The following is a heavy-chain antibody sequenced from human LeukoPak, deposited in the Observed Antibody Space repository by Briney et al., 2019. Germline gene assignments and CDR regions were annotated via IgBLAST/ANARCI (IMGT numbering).Heavy chain of an antibody. V-gene: IGHV4-61*02. CDR3: ARGSGSYLIY. Sequence: PSETLSLTCTVSGGSISSGSYYWRWIRQPAGKGLEWIGRIYTSGSTNYNPSLKSRVTISVDTSKNQFSLKLSSVTAADTAVYYCARGSGSYLIYWGQGTLVTVSS. CDR1: GGSISSGSYY. D-gene: IGHD1-26*01. CDR2: IYTSGST. J-gene: IGHJ4*02.